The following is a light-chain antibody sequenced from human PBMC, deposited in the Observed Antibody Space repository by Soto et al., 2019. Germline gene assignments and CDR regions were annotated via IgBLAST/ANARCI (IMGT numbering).Light chain of an antibody. Sequence: EIVLTQSPCTLSLSPGERATLSCRASQSVSSGSLAWYQQKAGKAPRLLIYEASSRDTGIPDRFSGSGSGTEFTLTIVSLRPEDFAAYYCQQYDNYPRTFGQGTKVDIK. J-gene: IGKJ1*01. CDR3: QQYDNYPRT. CDR1: QSVSSGS. V-gene: IGKV3-20*01. CDR2: EAS.